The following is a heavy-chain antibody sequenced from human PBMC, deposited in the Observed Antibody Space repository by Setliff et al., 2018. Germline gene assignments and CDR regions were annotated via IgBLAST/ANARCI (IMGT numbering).Heavy chain of an antibody. V-gene: IGHV4-59*11. Sequence: PLETLSLTCTVPGVSITSHYWSWIRQPPGRALEWIGYIHHSGSTNYNPSLKSRVTLSMDTSRNHFSLNLTSLTAADTALYYCARDNIGPDALDIWGQGTMVTVS. J-gene: IGHJ3*02. CDR2: IHHSGST. CDR1: GVSITSHY. CDR3: ARDNIGPDALDI.